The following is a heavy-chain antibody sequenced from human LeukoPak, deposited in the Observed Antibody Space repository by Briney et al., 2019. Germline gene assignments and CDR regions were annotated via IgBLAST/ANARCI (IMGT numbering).Heavy chain of an antibody. V-gene: IGHV4-38-2*02. CDR1: GYSISSGYY. J-gene: IGHJ4*02. Sequence: SETLSLTCTVSGYSISSGYYWGWIRQPPGKGLEWIGSIYHSGSTYYNPSLKSRVTISVDTSKNQFSLKLSSLTAADTAVYYCARDRPSHESDYWGQGTLVTVSS. CDR2: IYHSGST. CDR3: ARDRPSHESDY.